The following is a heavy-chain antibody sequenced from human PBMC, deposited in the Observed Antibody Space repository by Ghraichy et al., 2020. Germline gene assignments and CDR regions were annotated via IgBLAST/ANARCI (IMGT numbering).Heavy chain of an antibody. CDR3: ARGWGRFGY. V-gene: IGHV3-7*01. J-gene: IGHJ4*02. CDR1: GFAYSSYW. Sequence: GESLNISCAASGFAYSSYWMNWVRQAPGKGLEWVAYIKYDGSAEYYVDSVKGRFAISRDNTKNSLFLQMNSLRAEDTAVYYCARGWGRFGYWGQGTLVTVSS. CDR2: IKYDGSAE. D-gene: IGHD2-21*02.